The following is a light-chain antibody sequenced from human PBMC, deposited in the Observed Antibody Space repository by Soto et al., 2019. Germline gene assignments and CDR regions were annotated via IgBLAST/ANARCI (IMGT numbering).Light chain of an antibody. CDR1: QSVSKY. CDR2: DPS. J-gene: IGKJ5*01. Sequence: IVLTQSLATLALSPGERATLSCRTSQSVSKYFAGYQQNPGRAPRLLIYDPSSRATGIPSRFIGSGSGTDFTLTISSLEPEDFAIYYCQQRRYWPIPFGQRTRLEIK. CDR3: QQRRYWPIP. V-gene: IGKV3-11*01.